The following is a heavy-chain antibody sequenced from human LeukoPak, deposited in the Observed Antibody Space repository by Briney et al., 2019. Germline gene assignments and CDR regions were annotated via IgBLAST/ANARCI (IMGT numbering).Heavy chain of an antibody. V-gene: IGHV3-23*01. D-gene: IGHD5-24*01. CDR2: ISGDGGST. Sequence: GGSLRLSCAASGFTFSIYGMSWVRQAPGKGLEWVSSISGDGGSTHYADSVKGRFTISKDNSKNTLYLQMSSLRAEDTAVYYCASRWDWFDPWGQGTQVIVSS. CDR3: ASRWDWFDP. J-gene: IGHJ5*02. CDR1: GFTFSIYG.